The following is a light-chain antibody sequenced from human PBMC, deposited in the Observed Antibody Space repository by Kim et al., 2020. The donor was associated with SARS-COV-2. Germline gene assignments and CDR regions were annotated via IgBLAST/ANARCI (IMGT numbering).Light chain of an antibody. CDR3: QQYDTDYS. CDR1: QRIRNW. Sequence: DIQMTQSPPTLSASVGERVTITCRASQRIRNWVAWYQQKPGKAPEVLIYDASSLKSGVPPRFSGTGSGTEFTLSISSLQPDDSATYYCQQYDTDYSFGQGTKLEI. V-gene: IGKV1-5*01. CDR2: DAS. J-gene: IGKJ2*03.